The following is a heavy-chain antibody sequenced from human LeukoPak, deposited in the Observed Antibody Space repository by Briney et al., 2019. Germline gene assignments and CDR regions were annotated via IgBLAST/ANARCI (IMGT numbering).Heavy chain of an antibody. Sequence: GGSLRLSCAASGFTVSSNYMRWVRQAPGKGLEWVSVIYSGGSTYYADSVKGRFTISRDNSKNTLYLQMNSLRAEDTAVYYCAREGITHYDILTGYRGADYYGMDVWGQGTTVTVSS. CDR3: AREGITHYDILTGYRGADYYGMDV. J-gene: IGHJ6*02. D-gene: IGHD3-9*01. V-gene: IGHV3-53*01. CDR2: IYSGGST. CDR1: GFTVSSNY.